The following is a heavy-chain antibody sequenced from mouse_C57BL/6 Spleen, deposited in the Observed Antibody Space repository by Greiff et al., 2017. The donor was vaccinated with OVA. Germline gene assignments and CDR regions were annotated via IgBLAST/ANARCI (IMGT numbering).Heavy chain of an antibody. CDR1: GFSLTSYG. J-gene: IGHJ3*01. CDR2: IWSGGST. CDR3: ASLTGGFAY. V-gene: IGHV2-2*01. Sequence: VKLVESGPGLVQPSQSLSITCTVSGFSLTSYGVHWVRQSPGKGLEWLGVIWSGGSTDYNAAFISRLSISKDNSKSQVFFKMNSLQADDTAIYYCASLTGGFAYWGQGTLVTVSA. D-gene: IGHD4-1*01.